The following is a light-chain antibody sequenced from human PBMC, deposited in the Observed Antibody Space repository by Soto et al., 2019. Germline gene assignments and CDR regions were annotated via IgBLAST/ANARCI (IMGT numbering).Light chain of an antibody. J-gene: IGKJ3*01. CDR1: QGIAGY. CDR3: QQLNGYPHT. Sequence: DIQLTQSPSFLSASVGDRVTITCRASQGIAGYLAWYQQKPGKAPKLLIYAASTLQSGVPSRFSGSGSGTELTLTISSLQPEDFATYHCQQLNGYPHTFGPGTKVDIK. V-gene: IGKV1-9*01. CDR2: AAS.